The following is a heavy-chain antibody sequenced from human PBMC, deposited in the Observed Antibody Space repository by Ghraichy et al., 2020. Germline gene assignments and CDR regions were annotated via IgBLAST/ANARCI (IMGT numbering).Heavy chain of an antibody. CDR2: INSDGSST. CDR1: GFTFRSYW. CDR3: ARDNDYGDYDY. Sequence: GGSLRLSCAASGFTFRSYWMHWVRQAPGKGLVWVSRINSDGSSTSYADSVKGRFTISRDNAKNTLYLQMNSLRAEDTAVYYCARDNDYGDYDYWGQGTLVTVSS. V-gene: IGHV3-74*01. J-gene: IGHJ4*02. D-gene: IGHD4-17*01.